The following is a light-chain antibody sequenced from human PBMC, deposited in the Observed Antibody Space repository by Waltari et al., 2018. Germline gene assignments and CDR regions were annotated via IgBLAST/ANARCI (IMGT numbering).Light chain of an antibody. Sequence: QSVLTQPPSASGTTGQRVTISCSGSSSNIGSYPVSWYQQPPGMAPTLLIFRNNQRPSGVPDRFSGSKSGSSAFLAISWLRSEDEAHYYCAAWDDSLEEVFGGGTKLTVL. CDR1: SSNIGSYP. V-gene: IGLV1-47*01. J-gene: IGLJ2*01. CDR3: AAWDDSLEEV. CDR2: RNN.